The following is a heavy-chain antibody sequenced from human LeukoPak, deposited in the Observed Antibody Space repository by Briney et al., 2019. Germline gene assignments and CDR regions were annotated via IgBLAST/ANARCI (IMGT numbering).Heavy chain of an antibody. CDR2: IYTSGST. CDR1: GGSISSYY. CDR3: ARDYYDSSGYYGHYFDY. Sequence: PSETLSLTCTVSGGSISSYYWSWIRQPAVKALEWIGRIYTSGSTNYNPSLKSRVTMSVDTSKNQFSLKLSSVTAADTAVYYCARDYYDSSGYYGHYFDYWGQGTLVTVSS. V-gene: IGHV4-4*07. D-gene: IGHD3-22*01. J-gene: IGHJ4*02.